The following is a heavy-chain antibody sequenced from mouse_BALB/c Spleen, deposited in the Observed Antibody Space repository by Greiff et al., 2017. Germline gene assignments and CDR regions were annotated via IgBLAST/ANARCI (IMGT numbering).Heavy chain of an antibody. Sequence: EVQLQESGGGLVQPGGSLKLSCAASGFTFSSYGMSWVRQTPDKRLELVATINSNGGSTYYPDSVKGRFTISRDNAKNTLYLQMSSLKSEDTAMYYCARDRYYRYGDGYAMDYWGQGTSVTVSS. CDR1: GFTFSSYG. J-gene: IGHJ4*01. V-gene: IGHV5-6-3*01. CDR3: ARDRYYRYGDGYAMDY. D-gene: IGHD2-14*01. CDR2: INSNGGST.